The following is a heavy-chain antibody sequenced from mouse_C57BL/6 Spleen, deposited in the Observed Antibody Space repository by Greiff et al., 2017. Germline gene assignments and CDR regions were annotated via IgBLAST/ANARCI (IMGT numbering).Heavy chain of an antibody. Sequence: EVKVVESGGGLVQPKGSLKLSCAASGFSFNTYAMNWVRQAPGKGLEWVARIRSKSNNYATYYADSVKDRFTISRDDSESMLYLQMNNLKTEDTAMYYCVSYSNAMDDWGKGTSVTVSS. CDR2: IRSKSNNYAT. CDR1: GFSFNTYA. V-gene: IGHV10-1*01. J-gene: IGHJ4*01. CDR3: VSYSNAMDD. D-gene: IGHD2-5*01.